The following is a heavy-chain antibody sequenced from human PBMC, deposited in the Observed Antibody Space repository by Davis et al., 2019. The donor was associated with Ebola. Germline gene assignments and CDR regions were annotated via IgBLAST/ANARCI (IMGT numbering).Heavy chain of an antibody. V-gene: IGHV1-46*03. J-gene: IGHJ4*02. CDR3: ARGDRGGDILTGCFFDY. Sequence: ASVKVSCKASGYTFTSYYMHWVRQAPGQGLEWMGIINPSGGSTTYAQNFQGRVTMTRDTSTSTVYMELSSLRSDDTAMYYCARGDRGGDILTGCFFDYWGQGTLVTVSS. CDR1: GYTFTSYY. D-gene: IGHD3-9*01. CDR2: INPSGGST.